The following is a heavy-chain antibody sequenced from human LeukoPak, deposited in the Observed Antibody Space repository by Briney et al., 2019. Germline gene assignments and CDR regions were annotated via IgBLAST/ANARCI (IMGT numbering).Heavy chain of an antibody. Sequence: GGSLRLSCAVSGFTFSSYSMNWVRQAPGKGLEWFSYISSSRGTIYYADSVKGRFTISRDNAKNSLYLQMNSLRDEDTAVYYCARSTYCGGDCYPALGYWGQGTPVTVSS. CDR1: GFTFSSYS. J-gene: IGHJ4*02. V-gene: IGHV3-48*02. CDR3: ARSTYCGGDCYPALGY. D-gene: IGHD2-21*02. CDR2: ISSSRGTI.